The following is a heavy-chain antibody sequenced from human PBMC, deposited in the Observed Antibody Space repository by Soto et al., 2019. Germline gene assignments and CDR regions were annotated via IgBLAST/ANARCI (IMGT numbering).Heavy chain of an antibody. CDR3: ARDFTKSSSWPYYFAY. CDR1: GYTFTTYG. Sequence: QVPLVQSGAEVKKPGASVKVSCKASGYTFTTYGISWVRQAPGQGLEWMGWISAYSGRTKFAQKLQGRITMTTDTSTTTAYMELRSLTSDDTAVYYCARDFTKSSSWPYYFAYWGQGTLVTVS. J-gene: IGHJ4*02. V-gene: IGHV1-18*01. CDR2: ISAYSGRT. D-gene: IGHD6-13*01.